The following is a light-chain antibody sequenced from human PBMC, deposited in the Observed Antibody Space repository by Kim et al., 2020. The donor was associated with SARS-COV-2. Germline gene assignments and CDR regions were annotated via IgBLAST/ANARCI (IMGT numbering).Light chain of an antibody. CDR3: QQRGSWPPALT. CDR1: HNIDIR. V-gene: IGKV3-11*01. Sequence: QGKSATLPGRASHNIDIRVDEYRQRTGEAPRLLSYDAAVRGAGIPDRVSCSGTGTDFTLTIGRLAREDGGIYYCQQRGSWPPALTCGGGTKEDIK. CDR2: DAA. J-gene: IGKJ4*01.